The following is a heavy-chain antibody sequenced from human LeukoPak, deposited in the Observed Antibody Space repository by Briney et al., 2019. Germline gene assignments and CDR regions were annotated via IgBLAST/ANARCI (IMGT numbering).Heavy chain of an antibody. CDR1: GFTFSSYS. V-gene: IGHV3-48*01. CDR2: IRRTGSVI. J-gene: IGHJ4*02. D-gene: IGHD2-8*01. CDR3: VRDPNALDY. Sequence: GGSLRLSCAASGFTFSSYSMNWVRQAPGKGLEWVSYIRRTGSVIYYAESVKGRFTISRDDATNSLYLQMNSLRAEDTAMYYCVRDPNALDYWGQGTLVTVSS.